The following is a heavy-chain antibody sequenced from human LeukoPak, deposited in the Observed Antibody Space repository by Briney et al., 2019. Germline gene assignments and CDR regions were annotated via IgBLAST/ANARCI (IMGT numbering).Heavy chain of an antibody. CDR1: GFTFSSYW. J-gene: IGHJ4*02. Sequence: PGGPLRLSCAASGFTFSSYWMHWVRQAPGKGLVWVSRINSDGSNTIYADSVKGRFTISRDNAKNALYLQMNSLRAEDTAVYYCARVSGDLDYWGQGTLVTVSS. CDR3: ARVSGDLDY. D-gene: IGHD4-17*01. CDR2: INSDGSNT. V-gene: IGHV3-74*01.